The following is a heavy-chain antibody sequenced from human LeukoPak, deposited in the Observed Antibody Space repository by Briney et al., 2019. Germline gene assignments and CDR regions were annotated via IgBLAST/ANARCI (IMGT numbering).Heavy chain of an antibody. Sequence: ASVKVSCKASGGTFSSYAISWVRQAPGQGLEWMGGIIPIFGTANYAQKFQGRVTITADESTSTAYMELSSLRSEDKAVYYCAREGVQLLYGNWFDPWGQGTLVTVSS. J-gene: IGHJ5*02. CDR2: IIPIFGTA. V-gene: IGHV1-69*13. CDR3: AREGVQLLYGNWFDP. CDR1: GGTFSSYA. D-gene: IGHD1-1*01.